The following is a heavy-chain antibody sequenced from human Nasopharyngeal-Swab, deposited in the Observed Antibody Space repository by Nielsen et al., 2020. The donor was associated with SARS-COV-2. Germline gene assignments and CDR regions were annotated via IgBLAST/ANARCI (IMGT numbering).Heavy chain of an antibody. CDR2: FDPEDGET. Sequence: ASVKVSCKVSGYTLTELSMHWVRQAPGKGLEWMGGFDPEDGETIYAQKFQGRVTMTEDTSTDTAYMELSSLRSEDTAVYYCATVYALGYYDSSGYYYRGQGTLVTVSS. CDR3: ATVYALGYYDSSGYYY. J-gene: IGHJ4*02. CDR1: GYTLTELS. V-gene: IGHV1-24*01. D-gene: IGHD3-22*01.